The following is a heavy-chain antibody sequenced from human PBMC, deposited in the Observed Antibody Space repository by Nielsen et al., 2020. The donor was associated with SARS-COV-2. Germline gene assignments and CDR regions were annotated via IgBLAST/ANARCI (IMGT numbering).Heavy chain of an antibody. CDR2: INWNGGST. CDR3: WCSSSSPSLGDAFDI. CDR1: GFTFDDYG. Sequence: GESLKISCAASGFTFDDYGMSWVRQAPGKGLEWVSGINWNGGSTGYADSVKGRFTISRDNAKNSLYLQMNSLRAEDTAVYYCWCSSSSPSLGDAFDIWGQGTMVTASS. J-gene: IGHJ3*02. D-gene: IGHD6-6*01. V-gene: IGHV3-20*04.